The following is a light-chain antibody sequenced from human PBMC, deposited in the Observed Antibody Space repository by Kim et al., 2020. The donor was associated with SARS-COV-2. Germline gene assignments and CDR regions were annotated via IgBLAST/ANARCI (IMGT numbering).Light chain of an antibody. CDR1: SSNIGSDY. CDR2: RNN. V-gene: IGLV1-47*01. Sequence: GTPGQRVTISCSGSSSNIGSDYVYWYQQLPGTAPKLLIYRNNQRPSGVPHRFSGSKSGTSASLAISGLRSEDEADYYCASWDDSLVFGGGTKVTVL. CDR3: ASWDDSLV. J-gene: IGLJ2*01.